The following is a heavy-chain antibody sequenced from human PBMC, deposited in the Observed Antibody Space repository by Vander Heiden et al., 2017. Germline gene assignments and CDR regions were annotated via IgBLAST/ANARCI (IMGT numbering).Heavy chain of an antibody. Sequence: QVQLVESGGGVVQPGRSLRLSCAASGFTFSSYGMHWVRQAPGKGLEWVAVIWYDGSNKYYADSVKGRFTISRDNSKNTLYLQMNSLRAEDTAVYYCARDSLDYYDSSGYYYVFDYWGQGTLVTVSS. V-gene: IGHV3-33*01. J-gene: IGHJ4*02. D-gene: IGHD3-22*01. CDR1: GFTFSSYG. CDR3: ARDSLDYYDSSGYYYVFDY. CDR2: IWYDGSNK.